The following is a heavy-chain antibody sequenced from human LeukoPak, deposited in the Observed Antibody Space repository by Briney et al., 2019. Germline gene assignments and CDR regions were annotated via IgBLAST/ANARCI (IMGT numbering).Heavy chain of an antibody. CDR2: ISGSGGST. CDR3: AKDASYYYGSGALDY. D-gene: IGHD3-10*01. CDR1: GFTFSTYT. J-gene: IGHJ4*02. Sequence: GGSLRLSRAASGFTFSTYTMAWVRQAPGKGLEWVSAISGSGGSTYYADSVKGRFTISRDNSKNTLYLQMNSLRAEDTAVYYCAKDASYYYGSGALDYWGQGTLVTVSS. V-gene: IGHV3-23*01.